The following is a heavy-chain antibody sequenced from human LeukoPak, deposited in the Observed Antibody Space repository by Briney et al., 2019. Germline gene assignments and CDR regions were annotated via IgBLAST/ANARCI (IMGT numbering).Heavy chain of an antibody. Sequence: SVKVSCKASGGTFSSYAISWVRQAPGQGLEWMGGIIPIFGTANYAQKFQGRVTITADESTSTAYMELSSLRSEDTAVYYCATDMEKNIPPGFDYWGQGALVTVSS. J-gene: IGHJ4*02. CDR3: ATDMEKNIPPGFDY. V-gene: IGHV1-69*13. CDR2: IIPIFGTA. CDR1: GGTFSSYA. D-gene: IGHD2/OR15-2a*01.